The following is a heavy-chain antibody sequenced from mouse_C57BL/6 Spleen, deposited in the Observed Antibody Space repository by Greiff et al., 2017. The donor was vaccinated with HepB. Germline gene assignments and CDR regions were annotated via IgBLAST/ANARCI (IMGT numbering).Heavy chain of an antibody. Sequence: EVMLVESGGDLVKPGGSLKLSCAASGFTFSSYGMSWVRQTPDKRLEWVATISSGGSYTYYPDSVKGRFTISRDNAKNTLYLQMSSLKSEDTAIYYCARSPPLNWSFAYWGQGTLVTVSA. CDR1: GFTFSSYG. CDR2: ISSGGSYT. CDR3: ARSPPLNWSFAY. J-gene: IGHJ3*01. V-gene: IGHV5-6*01. D-gene: IGHD4-1*01.